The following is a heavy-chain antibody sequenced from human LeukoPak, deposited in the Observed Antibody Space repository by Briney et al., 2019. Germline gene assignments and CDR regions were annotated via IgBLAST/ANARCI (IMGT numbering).Heavy chain of an antibody. J-gene: IGHJ3*02. D-gene: IGHD5-18*01. CDR2: ISSSGSTI. Sequence: GGSLRLSCAASGFTFSDYYMSWIRQAPGKGLEWVSYISSSGSTIYYADSVKGRFTISRDNAKNSLYLQMNSLRAEDTAVYYCARDPFGTAMVTGAFDIWGQGTMVTVSS. CDR3: ARDPFGTAMVTGAFDI. CDR1: GFTFSDYY. V-gene: IGHV3-11*01.